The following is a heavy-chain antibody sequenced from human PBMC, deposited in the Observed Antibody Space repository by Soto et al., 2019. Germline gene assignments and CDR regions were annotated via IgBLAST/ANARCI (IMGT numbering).Heavy chain of an antibody. CDR2: IPKDGSNK. J-gene: IGHJ4*02. CDR3: AKDRVVVITKYYLDY. CDR1: GFTFSSYG. Sequence: PGGSLRPSCPASGFTFSSYGMHLVRQAPGKGLEWVAFIPKDGSNKYYADSVKGRFTISRDNSKNTLYLQMNSLRAEDTAVYYCAKDRVVVITKYYLDYWGQGTLVPVSS. V-gene: IGHV3-30*02. D-gene: IGHD3-22*01.